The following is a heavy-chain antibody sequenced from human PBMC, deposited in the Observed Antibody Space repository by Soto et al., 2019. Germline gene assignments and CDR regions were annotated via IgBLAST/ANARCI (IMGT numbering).Heavy chain of an antibody. D-gene: IGHD5-18*01. V-gene: IGHV3-66*01. CDR1: GFTVSSNY. CDR3: ALAHAQLWPFYY. J-gene: IGHJ4*02. Sequence: EVQLVESGGGLVQPGGSLRLSCEVSGFTVSSNYMSWVRQAAGKGLEWVSFIYSDGSTSYADSAKGRFSISRDNSKNTLYLQMNNLGAECSVLQYCALAHAQLWPFYYWGQGYLVTVSS. CDR2: IYSDGST.